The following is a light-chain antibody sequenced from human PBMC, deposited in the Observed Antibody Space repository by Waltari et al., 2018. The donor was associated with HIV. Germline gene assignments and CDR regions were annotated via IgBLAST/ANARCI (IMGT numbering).Light chain of an antibody. J-gene: IGKJ1*01. CDR2: AAS. CDR1: QSISTY. Sequence: DIQMTQSPSSLSASVGDSVTITCRASQSISTYLNWYQQKPGKAPNLLIYAASILQSGVPSRFSGSGSGTDFTLTISSLQPEDFATYYCQQSYSTPPTFGHGTKVEIK. V-gene: IGKV1-39*01. CDR3: QQSYSTPPT.